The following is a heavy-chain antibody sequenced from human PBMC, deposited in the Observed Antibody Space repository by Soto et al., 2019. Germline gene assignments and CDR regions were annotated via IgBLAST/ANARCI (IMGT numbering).Heavy chain of an antibody. CDR2: TYYRSKWKT. CDR3: VRLRGNSWLDS. J-gene: IGHJ5*01. V-gene: IGHV6-1*01. Sequence: SQTLSLTCAISGDSVSSTSSTWDWIRQSTSRGLEWLGRTYYRSKWKTDYAESVQGRITINADTSKNQLSLQLNSVTPDDTAVYYCVRLRGNSWLDSWGQGIRVTVSS. CDR1: GDSVSSTSST.